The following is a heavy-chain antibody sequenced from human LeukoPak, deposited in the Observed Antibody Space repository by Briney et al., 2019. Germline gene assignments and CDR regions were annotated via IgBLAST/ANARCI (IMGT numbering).Heavy chain of an antibody. Sequence: GGSLRLPCAASGFTFSSYSMNWVRQAPGKGLEWVSYISSSSSTIYYADSVKGRFTISRDNAKNSLYLQMNSLRDEDTAVYYCARDLVRWQQLVSNWFDPWGQGTLVTVSS. CDR1: GFTFSSYS. CDR3: ARDLVRWQQLVSNWFDP. D-gene: IGHD6-13*01. CDR2: ISSSSSTI. V-gene: IGHV3-48*02. J-gene: IGHJ5*02.